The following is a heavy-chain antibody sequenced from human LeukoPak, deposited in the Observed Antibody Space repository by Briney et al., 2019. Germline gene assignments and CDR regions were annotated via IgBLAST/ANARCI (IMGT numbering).Heavy chain of an antibody. CDR1: GVTFRNFP. V-gene: IGHV3-64D*06. J-gene: IGHJ4*02. CDR2: ISANGDDT. Sequence: GGSLRLSCSASGVTFRNFPMHWVRQAPRKGLEYVAAISANGDDTYYKDSVKGRFTISRDNYKNTLNLQLSSLKSDDTAVYYCVKEDSAYYDYWGQGTLVTVSS. D-gene: IGHD5-18*01. CDR3: VKEDSAYYDY.